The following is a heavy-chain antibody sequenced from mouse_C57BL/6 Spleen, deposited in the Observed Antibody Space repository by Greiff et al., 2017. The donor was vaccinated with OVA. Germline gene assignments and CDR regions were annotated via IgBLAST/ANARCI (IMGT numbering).Heavy chain of an antibody. CDR1: GYAFSSSW. J-gene: IGHJ4*01. CDR3: ARGGSNNYAMDY. Sequence: QVQLQQSGPELVKPGASVKISCKASGYAFSSSWMNWVKQRPGKGLEWIGRIYPGDGDTNYNAKFKGKATLTAYKSSSTAYMQLSSLTSEDSAVYFCARGGSNNYAMDYWGQGTSVTVSS. D-gene: IGHD2-5*01. CDR2: IYPGDGDT. V-gene: IGHV1-82*01.